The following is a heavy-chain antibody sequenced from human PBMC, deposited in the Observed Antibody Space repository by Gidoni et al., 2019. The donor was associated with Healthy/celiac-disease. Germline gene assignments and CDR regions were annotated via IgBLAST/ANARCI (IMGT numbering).Heavy chain of an antibody. D-gene: IGHD3-16*01. V-gene: IGHV3-74*01. J-gene: IGHJ3*02. CDR3: AREEGVVSDAFDI. CDR1: GFTFSYYW. CDR2: INTDGSST. Sequence: EVQLVESGGGLVQPGGSLRLSCAAYGFTFSYYWMHWVRQAPGKGLVWVSRINTDGSSTSYADSVKGRVTISRDNAKNTLYLQMNSLRAEDTAVYYCAREEGVVSDAFDIWGQGTMVTVSS.